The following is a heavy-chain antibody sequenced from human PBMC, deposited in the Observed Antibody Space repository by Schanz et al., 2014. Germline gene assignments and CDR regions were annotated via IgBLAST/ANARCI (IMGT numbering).Heavy chain of an antibody. V-gene: IGHV3-21*05. CDR1: GFNFSSYS. J-gene: IGHJ5*02. D-gene: IGHD3-10*01. CDR3: ARPALWFGDNCFDP. Sequence: EVKMVESGGGLVKPGGSLRLSCAASGFNFSSYSLNWVRQAPGRGLEWVSYIGNGGVTIYYADSVKGRFTISRDNAKNTLYLQMNSLRAEDTAVYYCARPALWFGDNCFDPWGQGNLVTVSS. CDR2: IGNGGVTI.